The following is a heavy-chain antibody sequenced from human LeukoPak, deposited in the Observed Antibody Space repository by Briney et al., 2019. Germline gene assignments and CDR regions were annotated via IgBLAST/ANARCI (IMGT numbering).Heavy chain of an antibody. D-gene: IGHD3-22*01. CDR2: INPNSGGT. V-gene: IGHV1-2*02. J-gene: IGHJ4*02. CDR1: GYTFTCYY. Sequence: ASVKVSCKASGYTFTCYYMHWVRQAPGQGLEWMGWINPNSGGTNYAQKFQGRVTMTRDKSISTAYMELSSLRSDDTAVYYCAREARSTEGDDSSGYWGQGTRVTVSS. CDR3: AREARSTEGDDSSGY.